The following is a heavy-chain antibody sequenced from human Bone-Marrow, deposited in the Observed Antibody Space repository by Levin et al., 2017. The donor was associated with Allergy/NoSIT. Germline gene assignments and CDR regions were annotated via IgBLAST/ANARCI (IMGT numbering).Heavy chain of an antibody. J-gene: IGHJ6*02. Sequence: ASVKVSCAASGFTFSSYSMNWVRQAPGKGLEWVSYISSSSSTIYYADSVKGRFTISRDNAKNSLYLQMNSLRAEDTAVYYCARDRLTDSSGYYTPPTYYYGMDVWGQGTTVTVSS. D-gene: IGHD3-22*01. V-gene: IGHV3-48*04. CDR3: ARDRLTDSSGYYTPPTYYYGMDV. CDR2: ISSSSSTI. CDR1: GFTFSSYS.